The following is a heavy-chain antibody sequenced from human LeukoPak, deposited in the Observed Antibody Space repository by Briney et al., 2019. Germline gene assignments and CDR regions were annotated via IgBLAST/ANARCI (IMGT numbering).Heavy chain of an antibody. D-gene: IGHD3-22*01. Sequence: GSLRLSCAASGFTFSSYSMNWVRQAPGKGLEWIGSIYYSGSTYYNPSLKSRVTISVDTSKNQFSLKLSSVTAADTAVYYCATAGYDSSGYLSYYFDYWGQGTLVTVSS. J-gene: IGHJ4*02. CDR1: GFTFSSYS. CDR2: IYYSGST. V-gene: IGHV4-39*07. CDR3: ATAGYDSSGYLSYYFDY.